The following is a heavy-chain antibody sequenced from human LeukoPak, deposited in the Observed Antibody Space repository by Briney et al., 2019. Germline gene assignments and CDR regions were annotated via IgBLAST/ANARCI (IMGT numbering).Heavy chain of an antibody. V-gene: IGHV4-59*01. D-gene: IGHD2-2*01. Sequence: SETLSLTCTVSGGSISSCYWSWIRQPPGKGLEWIGYIYCSGNTNYNPSLKSRVTISVDTSKNQFSLKLSSVTAADTAVYYCARYYCSSTICSHFDYWGQGTLVTVSS. J-gene: IGHJ4*02. CDR2: IYCSGNT. CDR3: ARYYCSSTICSHFDY. CDR1: GGSISSCY.